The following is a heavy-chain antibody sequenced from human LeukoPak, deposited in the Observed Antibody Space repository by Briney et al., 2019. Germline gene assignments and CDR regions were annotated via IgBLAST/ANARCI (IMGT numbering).Heavy chain of an antibody. V-gene: IGHV1-2*06. D-gene: IGHD5-24*01. Sequence: ASVTVSCKASGYTFLGFYIHWVRQAPGQGLEWMGRISPKSGATRYAEAFQDRVTMTRDTSIGSVHMELNRLRPEDTASYYCARGDAYDRPDYWGQGTLVTVSS. CDR3: ARGDAYDRPDY. CDR2: ISPKSGAT. J-gene: IGHJ4*02. CDR1: GYTFLGFY.